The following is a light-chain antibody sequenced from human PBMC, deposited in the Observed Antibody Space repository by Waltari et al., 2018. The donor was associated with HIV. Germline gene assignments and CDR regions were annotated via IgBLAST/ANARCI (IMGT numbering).Light chain of an antibody. CDR2: RNK. Sequence: VLTPPPSASVTPGQGVTHSCSARRPNLGRNSVAWYQQLPGPAPKLLIYRNKPRPSGVPDRFSGSKSGTSASLAISGLRSEDEADYYCAAWDDSLSGQVFGGGTKLTVL. CDR3: AAWDDSLSGQV. J-gene: IGLJ3*02. CDR1: RPNLGRNS. V-gene: IGLV1-47*01.